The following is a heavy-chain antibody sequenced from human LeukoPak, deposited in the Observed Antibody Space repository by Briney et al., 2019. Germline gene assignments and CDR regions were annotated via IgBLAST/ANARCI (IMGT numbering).Heavy chain of an antibody. CDR2: IYYSGST. J-gene: IGHJ4*02. CDR1: GGSISSYY. Sequence: SETLSLTCTVSGGSISSYYWSWIRQPPGKGLEWIGYIYYSGSTNYNPSLKSRVTISVDTSKNQFSLKLSSVTAADTAVYYCAREVEPSRFDYWGQGTLVTVSS. D-gene: IGHD1-26*01. CDR3: AREVEPSRFDY. V-gene: IGHV4-59*01.